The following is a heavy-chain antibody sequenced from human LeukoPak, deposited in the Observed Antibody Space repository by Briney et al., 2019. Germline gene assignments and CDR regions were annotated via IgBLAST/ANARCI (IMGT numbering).Heavy chain of an antibody. D-gene: IGHD2-15*01. CDR1: GGSFSGYY. Sequence: SETLSLTCAVYGGSFSGYYWSWIRQPPGKGLEWIGEINHSGSTNYNPSLKSRVTISVDTSKNQFSLKLSSVTAADTALYYCAKDWFREGYCSGGSCYGGWFDPWGQGTLVTVSS. CDR2: INHSGST. J-gene: IGHJ5*02. V-gene: IGHV4-34*01. CDR3: AKDWFREGYCSGGSCYGGWFDP.